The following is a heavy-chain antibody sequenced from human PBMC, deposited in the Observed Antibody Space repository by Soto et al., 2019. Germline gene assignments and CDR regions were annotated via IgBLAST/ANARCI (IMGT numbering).Heavy chain of an antibody. V-gene: IGHV3-74*01. CDR3: ARDLRAGIAVAGTIL. CDR2: INSDGSST. J-gene: IGHJ6*02. CDR1: GFTFSSYW. Sequence: GESLKISCAASGFTFSSYWMHWVRQAPGKGLVWVSRINSDGSSTSYADSVKGRFTISRDNAKNTLYLQMNSLRAEDTAVYYCARDLRAGIAVAGTILWGQGTTVTVSS. D-gene: IGHD6-19*01.